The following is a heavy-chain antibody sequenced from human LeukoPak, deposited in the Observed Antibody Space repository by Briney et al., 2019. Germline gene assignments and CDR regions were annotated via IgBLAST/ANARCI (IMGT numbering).Heavy chain of an antibody. CDR3: ARVRCSGGSCPYYYYYYYMDV. V-gene: IGHV4-34*01. CDR2: IYYSGST. D-gene: IGHD2-15*01. J-gene: IGHJ6*03. Sequence: SETLSLTCAVYGGSFSGYYWGWIRQPPGKGLEWIGSIYYSGSTYYNPSLKSRVTISIDTSKNQFSLKLRFVTAADTAVYYCARVRCSGGSCPYYYYYYYMDVWGKGTTVTVSS. CDR1: GGSFSGYY.